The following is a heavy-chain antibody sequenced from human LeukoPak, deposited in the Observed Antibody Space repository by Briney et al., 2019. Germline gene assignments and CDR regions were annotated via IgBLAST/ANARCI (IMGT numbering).Heavy chain of an antibody. D-gene: IGHD1-26*01. CDR2: IIPILGIA. CDR1: GGTFSSYA. Sequence: SVKVSRKASGGTFSSYAISRVRQAPGQGLEWMGRIIPILGIANYAQKFQGRVTITADKSTSTAYMELSSLRSEDTAVYYCARGGSYSPASDYWGQGTLVTVSS. J-gene: IGHJ4*02. CDR3: ARGGSYSPASDY. V-gene: IGHV1-69*04.